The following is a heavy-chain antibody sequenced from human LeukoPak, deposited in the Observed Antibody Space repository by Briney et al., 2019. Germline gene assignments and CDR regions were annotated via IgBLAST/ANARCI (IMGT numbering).Heavy chain of an antibody. CDR1: GFTFSSYA. V-gene: IGHV3-30*04. Sequence: PGGSLRLSCAASGFTFSSYALHWVRQGPGKGLEWVGIISYDGTNKNLADSVNGRFTISRDNSKSTLYLQMNSLRAGDTAIYYCARDYGSGLTKGYYLDSWGQGTLVTVSS. D-gene: IGHD3-10*01. CDR2: ISYDGTNK. J-gene: IGHJ4*02. CDR3: ARDYGSGLTKGYYLDS.